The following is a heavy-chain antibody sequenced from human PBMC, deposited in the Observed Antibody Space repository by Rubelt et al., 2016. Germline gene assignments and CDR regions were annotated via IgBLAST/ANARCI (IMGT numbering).Heavy chain of an antibody. V-gene: IGHV1-24*01. CDR2: FDPEDGET. J-gene: IGHJ4*02. Sequence: QVQLVQSGAEVKKPGASVKVSCKVSGYTLTELSMHWVRQAPGNGLEWMGGFDPEDGETIYAQKFQGRVTMAEDTSTDTANMELSSLGSEATAVYYCATIGLEWLLEDYWGQGTLVTVSS. D-gene: IGHD3-3*01. CDR1: GYTLTELS. CDR3: ATIGLEWLLEDY.